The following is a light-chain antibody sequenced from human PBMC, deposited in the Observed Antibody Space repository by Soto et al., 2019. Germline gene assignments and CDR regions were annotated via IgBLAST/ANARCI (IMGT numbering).Light chain of an antibody. Sequence: EIVLTQSPGTLSLSPGERATLSCRASQSVSSSYLAWYQQKPGQAPRLLIYGASSRANGIPARFTGSGSGTDFSLTISSLEPEDFAVYYCQQRGTWPTFGQGTRVEI. CDR2: GAS. CDR3: QQRGTWPT. CDR1: QSVSSSY. V-gene: IGKV3D-20*02. J-gene: IGKJ1*01.